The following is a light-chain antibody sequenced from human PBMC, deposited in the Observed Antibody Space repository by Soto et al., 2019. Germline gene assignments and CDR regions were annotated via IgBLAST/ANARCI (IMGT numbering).Light chain of an antibody. CDR1: SSDIGGNNF. CDR3: SSYGGSNNFVV. J-gene: IGLJ2*01. V-gene: IGLV2-8*01. CDR2: DVI. Sequence: QSVLTQPPSASGSPGQSVTISCTGTSSDIGGNNFVSWYQHHPGKAPKLMIYDVIKRPSGVPARFSGSKSGNTASLTVSGLQAEDEADYYCSSYGGSNNFVVFGGGTKLTVL.